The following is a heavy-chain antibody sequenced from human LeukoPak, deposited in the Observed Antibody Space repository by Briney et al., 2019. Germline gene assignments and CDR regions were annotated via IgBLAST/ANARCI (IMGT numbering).Heavy chain of an antibody. Sequence: GGSLRLSCAASGFTFSSYAMSWVRQAPGKGLEWVSAISGSGGSTYYADSVKGRFTISRDNSKNTLYLQMNSLRAEDTAVYYCARDLGGYGGLLDYWGQGTLVTVSS. CDR2: ISGSGGST. CDR3: ARDLGGYGGLLDY. V-gene: IGHV3-23*01. D-gene: IGHD1-26*01. CDR1: GFTFSSYA. J-gene: IGHJ4*02.